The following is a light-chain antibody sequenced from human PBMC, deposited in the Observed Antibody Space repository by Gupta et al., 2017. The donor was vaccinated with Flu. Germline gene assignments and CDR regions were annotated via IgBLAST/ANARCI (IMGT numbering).Light chain of an antibody. CDR3: RQTKHWPPVP. V-gene: IGKV2-30*01. Sequence: TPGQTASIYCRSSPSRGDREGNKYLVWFEQRQGQAPRRLIYEGAKRDAGVPDRFSGRGAGKDVTLKISRGEEEDVGVYYCRQTKHWPPVPFGQGTLMEIK. CDR1: PSRGDREGNKY. J-gene: IGKJ5*01. CDR2: EGA.